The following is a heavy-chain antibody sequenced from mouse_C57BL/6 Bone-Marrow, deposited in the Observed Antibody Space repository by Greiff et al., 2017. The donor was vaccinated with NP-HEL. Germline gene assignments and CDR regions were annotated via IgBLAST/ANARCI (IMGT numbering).Heavy chain of an antibody. V-gene: IGHV1-15*01. J-gene: IGHJ4*01. CDR2: IDPETGGT. D-gene: IGHD2-2*01. Sequence: VKLMESGAELVRPGASVTLSCKASGYTFTDYEMHWVKQTPVHGLEWIGAIDPETGGTAYNQKFKGKAILTADKSSSTAYMELRSLTSEDSAVYYCTRHGSYAMDYWGQGTSVTVSS. CDR3: TRHGSYAMDY. CDR1: GYTFTDYE.